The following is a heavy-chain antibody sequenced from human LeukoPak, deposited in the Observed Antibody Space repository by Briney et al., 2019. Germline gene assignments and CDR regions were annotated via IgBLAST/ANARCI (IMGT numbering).Heavy chain of an antibody. CDR3: ARVVGATTWYFDL. CDR1: ISTFTNYA. V-gene: IGHV3-23*01. Sequence: GGSLRLSCAASISTFTNYAMSWVRQAPGRGLEWVSSISSSANSTYYADSVKGRFTISRDNAKNTLYLQMNSLRAEDTAVYYCARVVGATTWYFDLWGRGTLVTVSS. D-gene: IGHD1-26*01. CDR2: ISSSANST. J-gene: IGHJ2*01.